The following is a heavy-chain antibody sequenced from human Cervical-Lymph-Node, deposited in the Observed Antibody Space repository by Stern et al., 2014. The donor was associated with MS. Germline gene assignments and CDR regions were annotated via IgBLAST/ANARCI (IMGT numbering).Heavy chain of an antibody. CDR3: AREQPADY. V-gene: IGHV4-59*01. Sequence: HEQLVESGPGLVKPSETLSLTCTVSGGSISSYYWSWIRPPPGKGLEWIGYIYYSGSTNYNPSLKSRVTISVDTSKNQFSLKLSSVTAADTAVYYCAREQPADYWGQGTLVTVSS. CDR2: IYYSGST. J-gene: IGHJ4*02. CDR1: GGSISSYY.